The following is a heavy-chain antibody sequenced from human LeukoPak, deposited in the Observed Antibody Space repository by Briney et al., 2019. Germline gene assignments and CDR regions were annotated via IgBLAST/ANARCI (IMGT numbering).Heavy chain of an antibody. J-gene: IGHJ4*01. V-gene: IGHV4-34*01. CDR2: INHSGST. CDR3: ARLVVITYYDY. CDR1: GGSFSGYY. D-gene: IGHD3-22*01. Sequence: PSETLSLTCAVYGGSFSGYYWSWIRQPPGKGLEWIGEINHSGSTNYNPSLKSRVTISVDTSKNQFSLKLSSVTAADTAVYYCARLVVITYYDYWGHRTLVTVSS.